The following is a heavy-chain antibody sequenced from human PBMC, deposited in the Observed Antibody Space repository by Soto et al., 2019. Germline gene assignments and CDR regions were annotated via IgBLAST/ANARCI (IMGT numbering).Heavy chain of an antibody. CDR3: VRGASLNFDY. D-gene: IGHD1-26*01. V-gene: IGHV3-20*04. CDR1: GFTFDAYG. J-gene: IGHJ4*02. Sequence: PGGSLRLSCAASGFTFDAYGMSWARQAPGKGLEWVSGVNWNGGSTGYADSVKGRFTISRDNAKNSLYLQMNSLRAEDTAFYYCVRGASLNFDYWGQGTLVTVSS. CDR2: VNWNGGST.